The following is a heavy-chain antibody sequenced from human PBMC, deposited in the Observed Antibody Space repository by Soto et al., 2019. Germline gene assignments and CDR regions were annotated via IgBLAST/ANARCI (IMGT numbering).Heavy chain of an antibody. D-gene: IGHD6-19*01. Sequence: TGGSLRLSCAASGFTFSSYAMSWVRQAPGKGLEWVSAISGSGGSTYFADSVKGRFTISRDNSKNTLFLQMNSLRAEDTAVYYCAKGYNSGWSFFDYWGQGTLVTVSS. V-gene: IGHV3-23*01. J-gene: IGHJ4*02. CDR1: GFTFSSYA. CDR2: ISGSGGST. CDR3: AKGYNSGWSFFDY.